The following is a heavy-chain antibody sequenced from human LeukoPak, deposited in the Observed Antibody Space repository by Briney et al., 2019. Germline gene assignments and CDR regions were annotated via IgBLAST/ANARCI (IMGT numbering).Heavy chain of an antibody. V-gene: IGHV1-2*02. Sequence: GASVKVSCKASGYTFTGYYMHWVRQAPEQGLEWMGWINPNSGGTNYAQKFQGRVTMTRDTSISTAYMELSRLRSDDTAVYYCARDRKVVVAAVDAFDIWGQGTMVTVSS. J-gene: IGHJ3*02. D-gene: IGHD2-15*01. CDR3: ARDRKVVVAAVDAFDI. CDR2: INPNSGGT. CDR1: GYTFTGYY.